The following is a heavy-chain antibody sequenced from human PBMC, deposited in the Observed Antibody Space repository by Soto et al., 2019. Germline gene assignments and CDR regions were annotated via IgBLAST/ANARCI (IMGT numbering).Heavy chain of an antibody. CDR2: IYYSGST. CDR1: GGSISSGGYY. V-gene: IGHV4-61*08. Sequence: SETLSLTCTVSGGSISSGGYYWSLIRQPPGKGLEWIGYIYYSGSTNYNPSLKSRVTTSVDTSKNQFSLKLSSVTAADTAVYYCARTSSVVPAALNWFDPWGQGTLVTVSS. D-gene: IGHD2-2*01. J-gene: IGHJ5*02. CDR3: ARTSSVVPAALNWFDP.